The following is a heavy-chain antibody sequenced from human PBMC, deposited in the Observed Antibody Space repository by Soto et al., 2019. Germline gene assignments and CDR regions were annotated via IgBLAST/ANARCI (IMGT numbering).Heavy chain of an antibody. CDR1: RFTFGDYA. CDR2: IRSKAYGETT. CDR3: ASGFYSTASYPPFAY. V-gene: IGHV3-49*03. Sequence: EVQLVESGGGLVQPGRSLRRSWTTSRFTFGDYAVSWFRQAPGKGLECVGFIRSKAYGETTEYAASVKGRFTISRDDPKSIAYLHMTTLQTADTAIHYRASGFYSTASYPPFAYWGQGTLLTVSS. J-gene: IGHJ4*02. D-gene: IGHD6-13*01.